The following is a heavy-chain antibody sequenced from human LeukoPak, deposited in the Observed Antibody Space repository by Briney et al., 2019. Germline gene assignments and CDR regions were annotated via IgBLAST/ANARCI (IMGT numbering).Heavy chain of an antibody. CDR1: GYTFTSYD. V-gene: IGHV1-8*01. D-gene: IGHD3-3*01. CDR3: ARVYYDFWSGYYVAHDAFDI. CDR2: MNPNSGNT. J-gene: IGHJ3*02. Sequence: GASVKVSCKASGYTFTSYDINWVRQATGQGLEWMGWMNPNSGNTGYAQKFQGRVTMTRNTSISTAYMELSSLRSEGTAVYYCARVYYDFWSGYYVAHDAFDIWGQGTMVTVSS.